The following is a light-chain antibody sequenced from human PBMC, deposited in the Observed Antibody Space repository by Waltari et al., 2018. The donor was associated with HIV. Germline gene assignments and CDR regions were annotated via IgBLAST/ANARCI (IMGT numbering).Light chain of an antibody. J-gene: IGLJ2*01. CDR3: ATWDDSLSGVL. CDR2: RNH. Sequence: SVLTQPPSASGTPGQRVTISCSGSSSHIGSHYVFWYQQPPATAPKLHMHRNHPRPSGVPDRFSDSTSGTSASLAISGLRSEDEADYYCATWDDSLSGVLFGGGTKLTVL. CDR1: SSHIGSHY. V-gene: IGLV1-47*01.